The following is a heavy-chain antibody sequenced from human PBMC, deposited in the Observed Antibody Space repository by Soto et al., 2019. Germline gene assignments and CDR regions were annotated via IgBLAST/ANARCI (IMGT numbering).Heavy chain of an antibody. J-gene: IGHJ4*02. CDR1: GGSIINFY. V-gene: IGHV4-59*12. Sequence: SETLSLTCTVSGGSIINFYWSWIRQPPGKGLEWIGYISYSGNTNYNPSLKSRVTISVDTSKNQFSLKLSSVTAADTAVYYCARESTRGEMARQFDYWGQGTLVTVSS. CDR2: ISYSGNT. CDR3: ARESTRGEMARQFDY. D-gene: IGHD3-16*01.